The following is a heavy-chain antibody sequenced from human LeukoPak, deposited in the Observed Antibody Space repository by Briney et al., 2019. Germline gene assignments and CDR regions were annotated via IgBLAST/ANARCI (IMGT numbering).Heavy chain of an antibody. Sequence: GGSLRLSCAGSGFTFSSYWMHWVRQAPGKGLVWVSRISTDPSSTTYADSVKGRFTISRDNAKNSLYLQMNSLRAEDTAVYYCAGRGGSYYFDYWGQGTLVTVSS. CDR3: AGRGGSYYFDY. CDR2: ISTDPSST. D-gene: IGHD1-26*01. CDR1: GFTFSSYW. J-gene: IGHJ4*02. V-gene: IGHV3-74*01.